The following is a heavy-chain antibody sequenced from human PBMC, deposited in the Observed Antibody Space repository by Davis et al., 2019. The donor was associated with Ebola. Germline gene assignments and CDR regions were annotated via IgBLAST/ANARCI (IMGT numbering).Heavy chain of an antibody. D-gene: IGHD3-22*01. Sequence: SVKVSCKASGYGFTGYYIHWVRQAPGQGLEWMGEIIPIFGTGHYAHKFQGRVTIIADESTSTAYMELSSLRSEDTAVYYCARDYYDSTDYPSRYFDLWGRGTLVTVSS. CDR3: ARDYYDSTDYPSRYFDL. CDR2: IIPIFGTG. J-gene: IGHJ2*01. CDR1: GYGFTGYY. V-gene: IGHV1-69*13.